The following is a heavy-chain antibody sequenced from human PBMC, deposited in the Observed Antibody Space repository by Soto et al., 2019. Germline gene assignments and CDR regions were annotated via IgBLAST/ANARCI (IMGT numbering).Heavy chain of an antibody. CDR1: GYSFTSYW. V-gene: IGHV5-51*01. CDR3: ATGLQSDYYYYGMDV. Sequence: GESLKISCKGSGYSFTSYWIGWVRQMPGKGLEWMGIIYPGDSDTRYSPSFQGQVTISADKSISTAYLQWSSLKASDTAMYYCATGLQSDYYYYGMDVWGQGTTVTVFS. D-gene: IGHD4-4*01. CDR2: IYPGDSDT. J-gene: IGHJ6*02.